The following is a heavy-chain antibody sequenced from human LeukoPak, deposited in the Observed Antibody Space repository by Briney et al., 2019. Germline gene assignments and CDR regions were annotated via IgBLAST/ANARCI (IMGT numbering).Heavy chain of an antibody. CDR1: GFTFSSYA. Sequence: GGSLRLSCAASGFTFSSYAMHWVRQAPGKGLEYVSAISSNGGSTYYANSVKGRFTISRDNSKNTLYLQMGSLRGEDMAVYYWARGPRVGPGGWSSKDYGGRGPLVIVSS. J-gene: IGHJ4*02. CDR2: ISSNGGST. CDR3: ARGPRVGPGGWSSKDY. V-gene: IGHV3-64*01. D-gene: IGHD6-19*01.